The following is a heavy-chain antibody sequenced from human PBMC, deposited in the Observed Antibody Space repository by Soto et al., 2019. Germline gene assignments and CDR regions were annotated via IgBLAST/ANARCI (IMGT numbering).Heavy chain of an antibody. CDR1: GVPISTDDYY. Sequence: SETLSLTCTVSGVPISTDDYYWTWIRQPPGKGLEWIGYIYYSGSTNYNPSLKSRLTISVDTSKNQFSLKLSSVTAADTAVYYCARDRMAVAGFDYWGQGTLVTVSS. J-gene: IGHJ4*02. CDR3: ARDRMAVAGFDY. D-gene: IGHD6-19*01. V-gene: IGHV4-61*08. CDR2: IYYSGST.